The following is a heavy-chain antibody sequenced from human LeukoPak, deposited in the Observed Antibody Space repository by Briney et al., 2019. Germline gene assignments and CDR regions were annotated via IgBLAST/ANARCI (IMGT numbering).Heavy chain of an antibody. J-gene: IGHJ4*02. CDR3: AKFRGAVGGNWGNFDY. Sequence: AGSLSLSCAASGFTFSSYAMSWVRQAPGKGLEWVSAISGSGDNTYYADSVKGRFTISRDNSKNTLYLQMNSLRAEDTAVYYCAKFRGAVGGNWGNFDYWGQGTLVTVSS. D-gene: IGHD6-19*01. CDR1: GFTFSSYA. CDR2: ISGSGDNT. V-gene: IGHV3-23*01.